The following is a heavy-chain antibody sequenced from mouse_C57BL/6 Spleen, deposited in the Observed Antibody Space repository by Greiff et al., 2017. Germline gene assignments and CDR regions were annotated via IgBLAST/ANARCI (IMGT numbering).Heavy chain of an antibody. J-gene: IGHJ1*03. CDR3: AGIGLRGYFDV. V-gene: IGHV1-69*01. CDR1: GYTFTSYW. Sequence: QVQLQQPGAELVMPGASVKLSCKASGYTFTSYWMHWVKQRPGQGLEWIGEIDPSDSYTNYNQKFKGKSTLTVDKSSSTAYMQLSSLTSEDSAVYYCAGIGLRGYFDVWGTGTTVTVSS. CDR2: IDPSDSYT. D-gene: IGHD2-4*01.